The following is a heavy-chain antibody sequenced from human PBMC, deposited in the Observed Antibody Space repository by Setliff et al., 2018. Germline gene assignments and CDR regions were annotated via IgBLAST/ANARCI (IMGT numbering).Heavy chain of an antibody. V-gene: IGHV1-46*01. D-gene: IGHD3-3*01. Sequence: ASVKVSCKASGYAFASHYMHWVRQAPGQGLEWMGLIHPGGGSSSPAEKFQDRVTMTRDTSTNTVYMDLSSLRDDDTAVYYCARNIMIFGVLNTAEYFQHWGQGTLVTVSS. CDR2: IHPGGGSS. J-gene: IGHJ1*01. CDR3: ARNIMIFGVLNTAEYFQH. CDR1: GYAFASHY.